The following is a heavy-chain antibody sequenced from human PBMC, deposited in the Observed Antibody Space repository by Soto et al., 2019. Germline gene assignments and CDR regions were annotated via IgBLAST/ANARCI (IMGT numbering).Heavy chain of an antibody. Sequence: SETLSLTCTVSGGSISSYYWNWIRRPPGKGLEWLGCIFHSGLTDYNPSLKSRITISIDTSRTQFSLKLNSVTAADTAVYYCVLSAFPSGYVLVGPWGPGALVTVSS. D-gene: IGHD2-8*02. CDR3: VLSAFPSGYVLVGP. CDR1: GGSISSYY. V-gene: IGHV4-59*01. CDR2: IFHSGLT. J-gene: IGHJ5*02.